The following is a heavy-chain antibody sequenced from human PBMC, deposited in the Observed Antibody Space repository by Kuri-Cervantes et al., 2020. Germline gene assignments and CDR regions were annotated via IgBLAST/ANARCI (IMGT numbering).Heavy chain of an antibody. Sequence: GESLKISCAASGFTFSDYYMSWIRQAPGKGLEWVSYISNTGGTIYYADSVKGRFTISRDNAKNSLHLQMNSLRAEDTAVYYCARDSQQLVRAFDIWGQGTMVTVSS. D-gene: IGHD6-13*01. V-gene: IGHV3-11*01. CDR1: GFTFSDYY. CDR3: ARDSQQLVRAFDI. J-gene: IGHJ3*02. CDR2: ISNTGGTI.